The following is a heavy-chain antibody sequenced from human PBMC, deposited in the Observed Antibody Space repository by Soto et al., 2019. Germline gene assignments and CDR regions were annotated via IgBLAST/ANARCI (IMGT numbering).Heavy chain of an antibody. D-gene: IGHD5-18*01. CDR3: ARRYGKNAFDI. J-gene: IGHJ3*02. CDR1: GGSISSYY. CDR2: IYYSGST. Sequence: SETLSLTCTVSGGSISSYYWSWIRQPPGKGLEWIGYIYYSGSTNYNPSLKSRVNISVDTSKNQFSLKLSSVTAADTAVYYCARRYGKNAFDIWGQGTMVTVSS. V-gene: IGHV4-59*01.